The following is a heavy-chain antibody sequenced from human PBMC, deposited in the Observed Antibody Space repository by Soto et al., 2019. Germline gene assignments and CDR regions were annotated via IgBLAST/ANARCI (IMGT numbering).Heavy chain of an antibody. CDR3: ARSVDP. J-gene: IGHJ5*02. CDR2: INHSGST. V-gene: IGHV4-34*01. Sequence: SETLSLSCAVCGGSFSGYYWSWIRQPPGKGLEWIGEINHSGSTNYNPSLKGRVTISVDTSKNQFSLKLSSVTAADTAVYYCARSVDPWGQGTLVTVSS. CDR1: GGSFSGYY.